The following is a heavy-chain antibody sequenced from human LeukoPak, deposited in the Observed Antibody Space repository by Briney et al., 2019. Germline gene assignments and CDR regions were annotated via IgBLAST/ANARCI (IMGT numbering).Heavy chain of an antibody. CDR1: GGSISGFY. Sequence: SETLSLTCTVSGGSISGFYWSWIRQPPGKGLEWIGYIYTSGSTYYNPSLRSRVIIPVDTSKNQFSLKLSSVTAADSAVYYCARQRYSTGWYAAGYFDYWGQGTLVTVSS. D-gene: IGHD6-19*01. CDR3: ARQRYSTGWYAAGYFDY. V-gene: IGHV4-4*09. J-gene: IGHJ4*02. CDR2: IYTSGST.